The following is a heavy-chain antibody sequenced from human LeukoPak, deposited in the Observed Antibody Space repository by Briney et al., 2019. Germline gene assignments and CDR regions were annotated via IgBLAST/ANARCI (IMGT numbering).Heavy chain of an antibody. J-gene: IGHJ4*02. V-gene: IGHV4-34*01. CDR3: ARGHTRITMIRGSKSAYYFDY. CDR2: INHSGST. Sequence: SETLSLTCAVYGGSFSGYYWSWIRQPPGKGLEWIGEINHSGSTNYNPSLKSRVTISVDTSKNQFSLKLSSVTAADTAVYYCARGHTRITMIRGSKSAYYFDYWGQGTLVTVSS. CDR1: GGSFSGYY. D-gene: IGHD3-10*01.